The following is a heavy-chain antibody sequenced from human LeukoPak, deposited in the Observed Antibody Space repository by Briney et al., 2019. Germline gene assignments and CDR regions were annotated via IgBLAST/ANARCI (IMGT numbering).Heavy chain of an antibody. CDR2: ISGGNT. V-gene: IGHV3-23*01. CDR1: GFTLTNYA. CDR3: AKGFTTGWSEGYLDY. J-gene: IGHJ4*02. D-gene: IGHD6-19*01. Sequence: PGGCLRLSCAASGFTLTNYAMNWVRQTPGKGLERVSGISGGNTYYADSVRGRFTISRDSSKNTLYLHMDFLRAEDTAVYLCAKGFTTGWSEGYLDYWGQGTLVSVSS.